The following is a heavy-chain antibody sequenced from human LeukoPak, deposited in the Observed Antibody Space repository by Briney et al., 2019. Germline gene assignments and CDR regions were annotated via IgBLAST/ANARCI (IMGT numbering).Heavy chain of an antibody. CDR1: VASFSGYY. CDR2: INHGGST. D-gene: IGHD5-12*01. Sequence: KPSETLSLTCAFYVASFSGYYWSWIRPPPGKGLEGIGVINHGGSTNYNPSLKSRFTISVDTAKNQFSLKLSCVTAADTAVYYCARGSRRWLVPTLPYYYMDVWGKGTTVTVSS. J-gene: IGHJ6*03. CDR3: ARGSRRWLVPTLPYYYMDV. V-gene: IGHV4-34*01.